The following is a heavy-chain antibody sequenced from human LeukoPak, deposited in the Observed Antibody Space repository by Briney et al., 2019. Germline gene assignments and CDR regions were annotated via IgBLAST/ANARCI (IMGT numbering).Heavy chain of an antibody. Sequence: PSETLSLTCAVYGGSFSGYYWSWIRQPPGKGLEWIGEINHSGSTNYNPSLKSRVTISVDTSKNQFSLKLSSVTAADTAVYYCARGVYAKVVPAAKIDPWGQGTLVTVSS. CDR1: GGSFSGYY. D-gene: IGHD2-2*01. CDR3: ARGVYAKVVPAAKIDP. CDR2: INHSGST. V-gene: IGHV4-34*01. J-gene: IGHJ5*02.